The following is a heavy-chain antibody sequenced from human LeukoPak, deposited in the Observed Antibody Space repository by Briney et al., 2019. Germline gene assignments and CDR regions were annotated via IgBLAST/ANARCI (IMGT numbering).Heavy chain of an antibody. J-gene: IGHJ4*02. D-gene: IGHD5-18*01. CDR3: AKVRRGQLWAVFDY. V-gene: IGHV3-9*01. Sequence: PGGSLRLSCAASGFTFYDYAMHWVRQAPGKGLEWVSGISWNSSSRGYADSVKCRFTISRDNAKNSLYLHMNSLRAEDTAMYYCAKVRRGQLWAVFDYWGQGTLVTVSS. CDR2: ISWNSSSR. CDR1: GFTFYDYA.